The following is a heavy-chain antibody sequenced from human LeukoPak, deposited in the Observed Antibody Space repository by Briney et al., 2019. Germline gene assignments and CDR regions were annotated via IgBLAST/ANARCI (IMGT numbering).Heavy chain of an antibody. V-gene: IGHV3-53*01. D-gene: IGHD2-15*01. Sequence: GGSLTLSCAASGLIVSSTYMNWVRQAPGKGLEGVSVTYNGGSTYYADSVTGRFSISRDNSKNTRTLQMNSLTVEDTAVYYCVREGGYCSGDTCFKWFDTWGQGILATVSS. J-gene: IGHJ5*02. CDR1: GLIVSSTY. CDR3: VREGGYCSGDTCFKWFDT. CDR2: TYNGGST.